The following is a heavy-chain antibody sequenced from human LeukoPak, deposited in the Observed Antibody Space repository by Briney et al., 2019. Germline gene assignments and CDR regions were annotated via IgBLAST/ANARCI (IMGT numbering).Heavy chain of an antibody. CDR3: ARVRYFYGSGSDLP. J-gene: IGHJ5*02. CDR2: ISAYNGNT. V-gene: IGHV1-18*01. Sequence: ASVKVSCKASGYTFTSYGISWVRQAPGQGLEWMGWISAYNGNTNYAQKLQGRVTMTTDTSTSTAYMELRSLRSDDTAVYYCARVRYFYGSGSDLPWGQGTLVTVSS. D-gene: IGHD3-10*01. CDR1: GYTFTSYG.